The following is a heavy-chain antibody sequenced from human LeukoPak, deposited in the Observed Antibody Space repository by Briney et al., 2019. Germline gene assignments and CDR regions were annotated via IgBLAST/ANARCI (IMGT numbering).Heavy chain of an antibody. CDR3: AKRYCTSSSCSLSYYYGMDV. Sequence: TGGSLRLSCAASGFTFNTYVMSWVRQTPGKGLEWVSAISGSAGSTYYADSVKGRFTISRDNSKDTLYLQMNSLRAEDTAVYYCAKRYCTSSSCSLSYYYGMDVWGQGTTVTVSS. D-gene: IGHD2-2*01. J-gene: IGHJ6*02. CDR2: ISGSAGST. CDR1: GFTFNTYV. V-gene: IGHV3-23*01.